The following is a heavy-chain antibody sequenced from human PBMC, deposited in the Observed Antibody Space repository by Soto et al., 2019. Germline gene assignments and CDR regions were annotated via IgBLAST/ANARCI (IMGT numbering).Heavy chain of an antibody. CDR2: IWDDGTST. J-gene: IGHJ6*02. D-gene: IGHD3-3*01. Sequence: QRQLEESGGGVFQPGGSLRLSCGSSGFSFTFYGMHLVRQAPGKGLEWVAFIWDDGTSTLYADSVKGRFTISRDNSRRTLFLRMNSLRAEDTAVYYCARDGTPPVFMEKGHYNYYSGMDAWGQGTTVLVSS. CDR3: ARDGTPPVFMEKGHYNYYSGMDA. CDR1: GFSFTFYG. V-gene: IGHV3-30*02.